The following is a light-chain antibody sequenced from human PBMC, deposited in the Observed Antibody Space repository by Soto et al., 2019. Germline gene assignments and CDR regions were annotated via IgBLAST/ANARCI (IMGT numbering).Light chain of an antibody. J-gene: IGLJ3*02. Sequence: QLVLTQPASVSGSPGQSITISCTATTSDVGGFDSVSWYQQHPGTAPRVIIYEVSNRPSGVSYRFSGSKSANTASLTISGLQADDEADYYCSSYTTSNTWLFGGGTKVTVL. V-gene: IGLV2-14*01. CDR1: TSDVGGFDS. CDR2: EVS. CDR3: SSYTTSNTWL.